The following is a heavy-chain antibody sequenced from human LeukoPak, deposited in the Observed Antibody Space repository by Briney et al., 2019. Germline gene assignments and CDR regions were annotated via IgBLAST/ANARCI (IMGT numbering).Heavy chain of an antibody. CDR2: ISYEGSKK. CDR3: ARAPYTSGWYFAFDY. D-gene: IGHD6-19*01. CDR1: GFTFSTYT. V-gene: IGHV3-30-3*01. J-gene: IGHJ4*02. Sequence: PGGSLRLSCAASGFTFSTYTMHCVRQAPGKGLEWVALISYEGSKKNYADSVEGRFTISRDNSQNTLYLEMNSLGSEDTAVYYCARAPYTSGWYFAFDYWGQGTLVTVSS.